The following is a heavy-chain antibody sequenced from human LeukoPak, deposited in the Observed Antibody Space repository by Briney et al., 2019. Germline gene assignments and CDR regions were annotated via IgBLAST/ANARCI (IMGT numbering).Heavy chain of an antibody. D-gene: IGHD3-10*01. CDR2: INSDGSST. J-gene: IGHJ4*02. V-gene: IGHV3-74*01. CDR1: GFTFSSCW. Sequence: GGSLRLSCEASGFTFSSCWMHWVRHAPGKGLVWVSRINSDGSSTRYADSVKGRFTISRDNAKNTLHLQMNSLRAEDTAVYYCARSMVRGVMAPIDYWGQGTLVTVSS. CDR3: ARSMVRGVMAPIDY.